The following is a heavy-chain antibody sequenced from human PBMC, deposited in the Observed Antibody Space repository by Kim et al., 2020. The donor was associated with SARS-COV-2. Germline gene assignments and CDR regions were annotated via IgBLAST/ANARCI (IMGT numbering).Heavy chain of an antibody. CDR1: GFTFSSYA. CDR3: AKDPGYYYYGMDV. CDR2: ISGSGGST. V-gene: IGHV3-23*01. D-gene: IGHD3-10*01. Sequence: GGSPRLSCAASGFTFSSYAMSWVRQAPGKGLEWVSAISGSGGSTYYADSVKGRFTISRDNSKNTLYLQMNSLRAEDTAVYYCAKDPGYYYYGMDVWGQGTTVTVSS. J-gene: IGHJ6*02.